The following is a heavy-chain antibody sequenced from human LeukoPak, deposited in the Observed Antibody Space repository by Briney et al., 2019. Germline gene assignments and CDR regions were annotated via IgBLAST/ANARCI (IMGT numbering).Heavy chain of an antibody. CDR2: IRSKANNYET. V-gene: IGHV3-73*01. D-gene: IGHD1-26*01. CDR1: AFTFNGST. J-gene: IGHJ6*02. CDR3: IRGAASGSYYGFDV. Sequence: AGSLRLSCAASAFTFNGSTMHWVRQASGKGLEWVGRIRSKANNYETAYAKSVKGRFTLSRDDSKNTAYLQMNSLKTEDTAVYYCIRGAASGSYYGFDVWGQGATVTVSS.